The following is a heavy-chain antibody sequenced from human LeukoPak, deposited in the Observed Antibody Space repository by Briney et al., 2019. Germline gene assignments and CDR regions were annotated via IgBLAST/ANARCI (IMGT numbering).Heavy chain of an antibody. CDR1: GGSFSGYH. CDR2: INHSGST. D-gene: IGHD1-26*01. CDR3: ASGGATTSPGDY. J-gene: IGHJ4*02. Sequence: PSETLSLTCAVYGGSFSGYHWSWIRQPPGKGLEWIGEINHSGSTNYNPSLKSRVTISVDTSKNQFSLKLSSVTAADTAVYYCASGGATTSPGDYWGQGTLVTVSS. V-gene: IGHV4-34*01.